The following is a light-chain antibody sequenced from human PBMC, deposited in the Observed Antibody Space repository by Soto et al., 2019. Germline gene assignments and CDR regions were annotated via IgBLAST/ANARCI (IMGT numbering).Light chain of an antibody. CDR1: SSVVGSYNR. V-gene: IGLV2-18*02. J-gene: IGLJ1*01. Sequence: QSVLTQPPSVSGSPGQSVAISCTGTSSVVGSYNRVSWYQQPPGAAPELMIYEVSNRPSGVPDRFSGSKSGNTASLTISGLQAEDEADYYCNSYTGSSTYVFGTGTKVTVL. CDR3: NSYTGSSTYV. CDR2: EVS.